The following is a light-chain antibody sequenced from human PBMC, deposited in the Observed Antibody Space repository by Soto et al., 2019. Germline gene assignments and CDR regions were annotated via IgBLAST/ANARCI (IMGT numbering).Light chain of an antibody. J-gene: IGLJ2*01. CDR2: SDN. CDR3: SAWDDSIYGPV. Sequence: QSVLTQPPSASGTPGQRVAISCSVGSSNIGTNPVNWYLHLPGTAPKLLIYSDNQRPSGVPDRFSGSKSGTSASLTISGLQSEDEADYFCSAWDDSIYGPVFGGGTKLTVL. CDR1: SSNIGTNP. V-gene: IGLV1-44*01.